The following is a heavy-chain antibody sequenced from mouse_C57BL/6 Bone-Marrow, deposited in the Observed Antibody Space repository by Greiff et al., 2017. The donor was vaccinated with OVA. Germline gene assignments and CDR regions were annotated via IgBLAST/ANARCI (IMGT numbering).Heavy chain of an antibody. V-gene: IGHV1-66*01. CDR2: IYPGSGNT. CDR1: GYSFTSYY. D-gene: IGHD1-1*01. Sequence: QVQLQQSGPELVKPGASVKISCKASGYSFTSYYIHWVKQRPGQGLAWIGWIYPGSGNTKYNEKFKGKATLTADTSSSTAYMQLSSLTSEDSAVYYCAHYYGSSWGAMDYWGQGTSVTVSS. J-gene: IGHJ4*01. CDR3: AHYYGSSWGAMDY.